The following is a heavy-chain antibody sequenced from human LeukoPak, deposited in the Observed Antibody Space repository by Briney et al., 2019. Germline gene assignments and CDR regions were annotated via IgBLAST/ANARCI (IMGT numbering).Heavy chain of an antibody. CDR3: ARAQTLFWEFDGFDI. J-gene: IGHJ3*02. Sequence: GGSLRLSCAASGFTFSSYEMNWVRQAPGKGLEWIATMTVTNKIYYADSVKGRFTISRDNAENSVYLQMNSLRDEDTAVYSCARAQTLFWEFDGFDIWGRGTKVTVSS. D-gene: IGHD3-3*01. CDR1: GFTFSSYE. V-gene: IGHV3-48*03. CDR2: MTVTNKI.